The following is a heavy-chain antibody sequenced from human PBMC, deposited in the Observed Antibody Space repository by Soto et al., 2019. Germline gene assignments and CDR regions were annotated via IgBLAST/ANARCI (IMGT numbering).Heavy chain of an antibody. CDR3: ATDLSPGDRNGQYDAFHM. D-gene: IGHD3-10*01. CDR1: GFTFSDFW. Sequence: GGSLRLSCAASGFTFSDFWMTWVRQAPGKGLEWVANINGNAKEKNYVDSVKGRFTASRDNAKNLLYLQMNSLRAEDTAMYFCATDLSPGDRNGQYDAFHMWGQGTLVTVSS. J-gene: IGHJ3*02. CDR2: INGNAKEK. V-gene: IGHV3-7*01.